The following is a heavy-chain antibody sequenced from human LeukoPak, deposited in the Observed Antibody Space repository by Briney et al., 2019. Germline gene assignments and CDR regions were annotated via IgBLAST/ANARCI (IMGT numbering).Heavy chain of an antibody. CDR2: INSDGTST. CDR3: ARDVDFDS. CDR1: GFTFRSYW. J-gene: IGHJ4*02. Sequence: GVSLRLSCAASGFTFRSYWMHWVRQGPGKGLMWVSRINSDGTSTTYADSVRGRFTISRDNAKNTLYLQMDSLTAEDSGVYYCARDVDFDSWGQGTLVTVSS. V-gene: IGHV3-74*01.